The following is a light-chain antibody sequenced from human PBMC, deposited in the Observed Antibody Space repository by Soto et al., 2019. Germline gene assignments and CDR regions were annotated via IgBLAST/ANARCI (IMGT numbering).Light chain of an antibody. CDR2: DVS. Sequence: QLVLTQPASVSGSPGQSITISCTGTSNDIGDYNYVSWYQHHPGKAPKLIIYDVSNRPSGVSNRFSGSKSGNTASLTISGLQAEDEADYYCSSYTSRITLEEFGGGTKLTVL. CDR3: SSYTSRITLEE. J-gene: IGLJ2*01. CDR1: SNDIGDYNY. V-gene: IGLV2-14*03.